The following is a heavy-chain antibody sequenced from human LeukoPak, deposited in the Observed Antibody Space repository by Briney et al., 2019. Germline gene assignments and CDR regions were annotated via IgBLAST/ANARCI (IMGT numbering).Heavy chain of an antibody. J-gene: IGHJ3*02. D-gene: IGHD3-22*01. CDR3: ACYYDSSGYYYGGRAFDI. V-gene: IGHV1-69*04. CDR1: GGTFSSYA. Sequence: SVKVSCKASGGTFSSYASSWVRQAPGQGLEWMGRIIPILGIANYAQKFQGRVTITADKSTSTAYMELSSLRSEDTAVYYCACYYDSSGYYYGGRAFDIWGQGTMVTVSS. CDR2: IIPILGIA.